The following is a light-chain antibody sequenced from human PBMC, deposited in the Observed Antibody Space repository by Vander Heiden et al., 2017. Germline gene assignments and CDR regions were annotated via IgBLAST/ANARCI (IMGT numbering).Light chain of an antibody. Sequence: EIVMPQSPATLSVSPGERATLSCRASQSVSSNLAWYQQKPGQAPRLLIYGASTRATGIPARFSGSGYGTEFTLTISSRQSEDFTVYYCQQDNNWPPYTFGQGTKLEIK. J-gene: IGKJ2*01. CDR2: GAS. V-gene: IGKV3-15*01. CDR3: QQDNNWPPYT. CDR1: QSVSSN.